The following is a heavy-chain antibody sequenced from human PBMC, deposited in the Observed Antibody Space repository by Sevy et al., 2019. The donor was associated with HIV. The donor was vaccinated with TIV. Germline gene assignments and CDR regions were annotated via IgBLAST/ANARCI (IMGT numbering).Heavy chain of an antibody. D-gene: IGHD2-2*01. Sequence: GGSLRLSCAASGFTFSDYYMNWVRQAPGKGLERVSSISGRSSYIHYADSVRGRFTISRDNAKNSLYLQMNSLRADDTAVYFCARDGGCSSTSCLLYFDSWGQGALVTVSS. CDR1: GFTFSDYY. CDR3: ARDGGCSSTSCLLYFDS. J-gene: IGHJ4*02. CDR2: ISGRSSYI. V-gene: IGHV3-21*06.